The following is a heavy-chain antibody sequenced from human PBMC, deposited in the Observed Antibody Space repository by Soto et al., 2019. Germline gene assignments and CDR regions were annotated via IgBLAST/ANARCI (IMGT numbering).Heavy chain of an antibody. D-gene: IGHD3-10*01. J-gene: IGHJ4*02. Sequence: EVQLVASGGGLVKPGGSLRLSCAASGFTFSNAWMNWVRQAPGKGLEWVGRIKSKTDGGTTDYAAPVKCRFTISRDDSKNTLYLKMNSLKTEDTDVYYCNTDRGLWVGDIDYFDYWGQGTLVTGSS. V-gene: IGHV3-15*07. CDR3: NTDRGLWVGDIDYFDY. CDR1: GFTFSNAW. CDR2: IKSKTDGGTT.